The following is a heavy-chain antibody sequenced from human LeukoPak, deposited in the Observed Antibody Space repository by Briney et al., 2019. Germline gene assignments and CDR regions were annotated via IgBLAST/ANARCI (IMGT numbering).Heavy chain of an antibody. CDR2: ISYDGSNK. J-gene: IGHJ4*02. D-gene: IGHD4-17*01. CDR3: ARALGWPYGDLGVDY. Sequence: SCKASGGTFSSYPMHWVRQAPGKGLEWVAVISYDGSNKYYADSVKGRFTISRDNSKNTLYLQMNSLRGEDTAVYYCARALGWPYGDLGVDYWGQGTLVTVSS. CDR1: GGTFSSYP. V-gene: IGHV3-30*04.